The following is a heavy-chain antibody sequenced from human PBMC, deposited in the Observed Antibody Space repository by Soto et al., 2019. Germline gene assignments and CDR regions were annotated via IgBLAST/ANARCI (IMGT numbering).Heavy chain of an antibody. Sequence: SETLSLTCTVSGGSISSYYWSWIRQPPGKGLEWIAYIYYSGSTNYNPSLKSRVTISVDTSKNQFSLKLRYVTAADTAVYYCARETYSSGWFDYWGQGTLVTVSS. CDR3: ARETYSSGWFDY. V-gene: IGHV4-59*01. D-gene: IGHD6-19*01. CDR1: GGSISSYY. CDR2: IYYSGST. J-gene: IGHJ4*02.